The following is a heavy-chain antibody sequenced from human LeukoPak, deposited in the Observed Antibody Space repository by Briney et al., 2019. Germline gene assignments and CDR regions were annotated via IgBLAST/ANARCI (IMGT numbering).Heavy chain of an antibody. CDR1: GFTFSTYA. CDR3: AEVGASSGLDN. CDR2: ISSNGGAT. D-gene: IGHD1-26*01. V-gene: IGHV3-64D*09. Sequence: GGSLRLSCSASGFTFSTYAMHWVRQAPGKGLEYVSAISSNGGATYYADSVRGRFTISRDTSKKMLYLQMSSLTTEDTAVYYCAEVGASSGLDNWGQGTLVHVSS. J-gene: IGHJ4*02.